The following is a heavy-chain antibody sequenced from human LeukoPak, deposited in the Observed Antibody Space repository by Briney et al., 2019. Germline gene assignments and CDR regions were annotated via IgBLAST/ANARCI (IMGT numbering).Heavy chain of an antibody. J-gene: IGHJ4*02. V-gene: IGHV3-66*01. CDR3: ASCPEHYGVFRRNYFDY. CDR1: GFTVSSKY. Sequence: GGSLRLSCAASGFTVSSKYMSWVRQAPGKGLEWVSVIYSGGSTYYADSVKGRFTISRDNSKNTLYLQMNSLRVEDTAVYYCASCPEHYGVFRRNYFDYWGQGTLVTVSS. CDR2: IYSGGST. D-gene: IGHD4-17*01.